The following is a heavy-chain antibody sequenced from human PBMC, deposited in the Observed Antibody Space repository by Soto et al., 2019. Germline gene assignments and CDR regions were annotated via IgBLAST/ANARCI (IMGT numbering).Heavy chain of an antibody. V-gene: IGHV3-23*01. CDR1: RFTFSTYA. CDR3: AKTERRGTFYYYAMDV. J-gene: IGHJ6*02. CDR2: ISGSGGST. D-gene: IGHD3-16*01. Sequence: LLESGGGLVQPGGSLRLSCAASRFTFSTYAMTWVRQAPGKGLEWVSSISGSGGSTYYADSVKGRFTLSRDNSKNTLFLQMNSLRVEDTAVYYCAKTERRGTFYYYAMDVWGQGTTVTVSS.